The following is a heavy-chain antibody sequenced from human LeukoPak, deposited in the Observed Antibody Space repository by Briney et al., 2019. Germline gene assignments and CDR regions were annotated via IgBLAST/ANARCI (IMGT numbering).Heavy chain of an antibody. D-gene: IGHD3-10*01. CDR2: ISSSGSTI. CDR3: ARDRSSGSYLVYP. J-gene: IGHJ5*02. Sequence: PGGSLRLSCAASGFTFSDYYMSWIRQAPGKGLEWVSYISSSGSTIYYADSVKGRFTISRDNAKNSLYLQMNSLRAEDTAVYYCARDRSSGSYLVYPWGQGTLVTVSS. V-gene: IGHV3-11*01. CDR1: GFTFSDYY.